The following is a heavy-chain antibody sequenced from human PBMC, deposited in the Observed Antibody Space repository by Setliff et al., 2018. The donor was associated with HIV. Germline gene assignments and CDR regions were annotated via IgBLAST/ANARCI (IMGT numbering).Heavy chain of an antibody. D-gene: IGHD3-22*01. V-gene: IGHV4-4*08. Sequence: SETLSLTCTVSGGSISGYFWSWIRQPPGKGLEWIGYIFSTERTSYNPSLRSRVIISVDTSKNQLSLSLSSVTAADTAVYYCARDDSGYYYDYWGQGKLVTVSS. CDR3: ARDDSGYYYDY. J-gene: IGHJ4*02. CDR1: GGSISGYF. CDR2: IFSTERT.